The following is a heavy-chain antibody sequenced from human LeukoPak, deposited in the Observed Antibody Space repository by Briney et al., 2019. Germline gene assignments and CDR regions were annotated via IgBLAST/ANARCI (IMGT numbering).Heavy chain of an antibody. D-gene: IGHD1-14*01. CDR1: GFTFSSYA. V-gene: IGHV3-23*01. CDR3: AKDRRAGTVDTMDV. J-gene: IGHJ6*04. Sequence: GGSLRLSCAASGFTFSSYAMSWVRQAPGKGLEWVSAISGSGGSTYYADPVKGRFTISRDNSKNTLYLQMNSLRAEDTAVYYCAKDRRAGTVDTMDVWGKGTTVTVSS. CDR2: ISGSGGST.